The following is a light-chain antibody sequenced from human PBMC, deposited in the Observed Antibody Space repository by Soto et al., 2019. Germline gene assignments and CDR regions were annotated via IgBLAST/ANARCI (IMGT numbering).Light chain of an antibody. CDR2: EVS. CDR3: CSYTTSSTRVV. Sequence: QSVLTQPASVSGSPGQSITISCTGTSSDVGGYDYVSWYQHHPGKAPKLMIYEVSNRPSGVPNRFSGSKSGNTASLTISGLQAEDEADYYCCSYTTSSTRVVFGGGTKLTVL. CDR1: SSDVGGYDY. J-gene: IGLJ2*01. V-gene: IGLV2-14*01.